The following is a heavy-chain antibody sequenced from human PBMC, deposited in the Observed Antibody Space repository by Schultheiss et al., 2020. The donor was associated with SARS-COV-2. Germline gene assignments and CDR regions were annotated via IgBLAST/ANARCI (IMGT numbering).Heavy chain of an antibody. J-gene: IGHJ3*02. CDR3: AKAYSGSYHDAFDI. Sequence: GGSLRLSCAASGFSFSSYGMHWVRQAPGKGLEWVAVISYDGSNKYYADSVKGRFTISRDNSKNTLYLQMNSLRAEDTAVYYCAKAYSGSYHDAFDIWGQGTMVTVSS. CDR2: ISYDGSNK. D-gene: IGHD1-26*01. CDR1: GFSFSSYG. V-gene: IGHV3-30*18.